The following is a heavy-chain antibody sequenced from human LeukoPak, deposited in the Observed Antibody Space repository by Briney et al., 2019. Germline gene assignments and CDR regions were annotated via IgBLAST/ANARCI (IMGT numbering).Heavy chain of an antibody. Sequence: ASVKVSCKASGGTFTSYTVSWVRQAPGQGLEWMGRTIPMSGTVKYAQKFQGRVTITTDESTSTAYMELSSLRSEDTAVYYCATTDYWGQGTLVTVSS. J-gene: IGHJ4*02. CDR3: ATTDY. V-gene: IGHV1-69*05. CDR1: GGTFTSYT. CDR2: TIPMSGTV.